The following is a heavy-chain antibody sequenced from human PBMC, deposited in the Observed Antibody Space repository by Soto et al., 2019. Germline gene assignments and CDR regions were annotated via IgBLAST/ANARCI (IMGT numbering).Heavy chain of an antibody. D-gene: IGHD3-9*01. CDR2: ISSSGSTI. Sequence: PGGSLRLSCAASGFTFSDYYMSWIRQAPGKGLEWVSYISSSGSTIYYADSVKGRFTISRDNAKNSLYLQMNSLRAEDTAVYYCARDGPVMNYDILTGYYTVWGQGTLVTVSS. V-gene: IGHV3-11*01. CDR1: GFTFSDYY. CDR3: ARDGPVMNYDILTGYYTV. J-gene: IGHJ4*02.